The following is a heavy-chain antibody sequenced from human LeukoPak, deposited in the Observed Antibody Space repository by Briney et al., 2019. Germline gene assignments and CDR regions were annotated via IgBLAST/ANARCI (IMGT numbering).Heavy chain of an antibody. Sequence: SETLSLTCAVYGGSFSGYYWSWIRQPPGKGLEWIGEINHSGSTNYNPSLKSRVTISVDTSKNQFSLKLSSVTAADTAVYYCARRRWGIAVADYWGQGTLVTVSS. V-gene: IGHV4-34*01. CDR1: GGSFSGYY. D-gene: IGHD6-19*01. J-gene: IGHJ4*02. CDR2: INHSGST. CDR3: ARRRWGIAVADY.